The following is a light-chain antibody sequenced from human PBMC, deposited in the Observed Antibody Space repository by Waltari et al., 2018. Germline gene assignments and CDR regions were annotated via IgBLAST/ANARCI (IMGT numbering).Light chain of an antibody. V-gene: IGLV2-14*03. J-gene: IGLJ3*02. CDR2: DVR. CDR3: SSYITTNALEL. Sequence: QSALTQPASVSGSPGQSITISCTGTSSDVGTYNYVAWYQQHPGKAPKLLIYDVRYRLSVVSYRFSGSKSGNTASLTISGLQAEDEADYYCSSYITTNALELFGGGTSLTVL. CDR1: SSDVGTYNY.